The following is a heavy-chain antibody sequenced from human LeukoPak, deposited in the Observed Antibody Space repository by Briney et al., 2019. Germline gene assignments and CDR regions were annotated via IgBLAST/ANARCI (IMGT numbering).Heavy chain of an antibody. V-gene: IGHV1-69*13. CDR3: ARDPRAYYYDSSGYQD. CDR1: GGAFSSCA. D-gene: IGHD3-22*01. Sequence: SVKLSCNASGGAFSSCAISWVRQAPGQGLEWMGGIIPIFGTANYAQKFQGRVTITADESTSTAYMELSSLRSEDTAVYYCARDPRAYYYDSSGYQDWGQGTLVTVSS. J-gene: IGHJ4*02. CDR2: IIPIFGTA.